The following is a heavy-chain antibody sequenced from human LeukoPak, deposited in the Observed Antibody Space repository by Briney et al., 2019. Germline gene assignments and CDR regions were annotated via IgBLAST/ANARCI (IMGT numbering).Heavy chain of an antibody. V-gene: IGHV3-30*18. CDR2: ISYDGSNK. CDR3: AKDLYY. J-gene: IGHJ4*02. Sequence: GRSLRLSCAASGFTFSSYGMHWVRQAPGKGLEWVAVISYDGSNKYYADSVKGRFTISRDNSKNTLYLQMNSLRAEGTAVYYCAKDLYYWGQGTLVTVSS. CDR1: GFTFSSYG.